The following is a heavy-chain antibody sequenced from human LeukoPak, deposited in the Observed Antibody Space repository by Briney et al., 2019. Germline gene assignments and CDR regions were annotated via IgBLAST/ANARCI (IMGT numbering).Heavy chain of an antibody. V-gene: IGHV3-74*01. CDR3: VRGGYFDH. J-gene: IGHJ5*02. CDR1: VFTFSSYW. CDR2: IFSDGSSP. Sequence: GGSLRLSCASSVFTFSSYWMHWVRQAPGKGLVWVSRIFSDGSSPTYAASVKGRSTISRDNAKNTEYLQMNSLRAEDTAVYYCVRGGYFDHWGQGALVTVSS. D-gene: IGHD3-22*01.